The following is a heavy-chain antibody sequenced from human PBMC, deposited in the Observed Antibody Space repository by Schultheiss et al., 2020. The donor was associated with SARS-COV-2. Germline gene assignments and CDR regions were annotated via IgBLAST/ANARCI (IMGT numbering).Heavy chain of an antibody. CDR3: ARDSHYYDSRGFGY. Sequence: SQTLSLTCTVSGGSISSGGSYWSWIRQHPGKGLEWIGYIYHSGSTYYNPSLKSRVTISVDTSKNQFSLKLSSVTAADTAVYYCARDSHYYDSRGFGYWGQGTLVTVSS. CDR1: GGSISSGGSY. D-gene: IGHD3-22*01. J-gene: IGHJ4*02. V-gene: IGHV4-31*03. CDR2: IYHSGST.